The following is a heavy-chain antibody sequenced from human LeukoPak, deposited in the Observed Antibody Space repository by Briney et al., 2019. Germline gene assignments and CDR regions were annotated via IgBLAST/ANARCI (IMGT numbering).Heavy chain of an antibody. CDR3: AKGQRILLWFGELFPFDY. V-gene: IGHV3-23*01. D-gene: IGHD3-10*01. Sequence: QAGGSLRLSCAASGFTFSSYAMSWVRQAPGKGLEWVSAISGSGGSTYYADSVKGRFTISRDNSKNTLYLQMNSLRAEDTAVYYCAKGQRILLWFGELFPFDYWGQGTLVTVSS. J-gene: IGHJ4*02. CDR1: GFTFSSYA. CDR2: ISGSGGST.